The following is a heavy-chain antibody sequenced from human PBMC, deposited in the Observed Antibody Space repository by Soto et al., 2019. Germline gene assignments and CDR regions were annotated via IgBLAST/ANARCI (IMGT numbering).Heavy chain of an antibody. Sequence: EVQVLESGGGLVQPGGTLRLSCAASGFTFNTFGTNWVRHAPGKGLGWVSAISGSGRSTYYAASVKGLFTISRVNAENMVYMQTNSLSGDDTAVYYCAKDQATFFRPAVGTDFWCQGTLVSVSS. CDR1: GFTFNTFG. D-gene: IGHD6-13*01. CDR3: AKDQATFFRPAVGTDF. J-gene: IGHJ4*02. V-gene: IGHV3-23*01. CDR2: ISGSGRST.